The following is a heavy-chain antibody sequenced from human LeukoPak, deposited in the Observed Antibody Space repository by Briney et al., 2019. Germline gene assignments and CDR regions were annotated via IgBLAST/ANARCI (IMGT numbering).Heavy chain of an antibody. CDR1: GFTFRSYG. V-gene: IGHV3-30*02. CDR2: TRYDGNNK. Sequence: GGSLRLSCAASGFTFRSYGMHWVRQAPGKGLEWVAFTRYDGNNKYYADSVKGRFTISRDNSKNTVYLQMNSLRAEDTAVYYCAKDPTHFRVWDDYDNTRLNYWGQGTLVTVSS. J-gene: IGHJ4*02. CDR3: AKDPTHFRVWDDYDNTRLNY. D-gene: IGHD3-22*01.